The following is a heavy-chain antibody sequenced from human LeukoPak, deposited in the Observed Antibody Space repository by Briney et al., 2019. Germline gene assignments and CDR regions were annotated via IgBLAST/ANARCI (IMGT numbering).Heavy chain of an antibody. CDR3: AKGDHGDQDYYYAMDV. V-gene: IGHV3-23*01. D-gene: IGHD4-17*01. CDR1: GFTFTSYS. Sequence: PGGSLRLSCAASGFTFTSYSMNWVRQAPGKGLEWVSSISGYGGSTHYADSVKGRFTIPRDNSKNTMYLQMNSLRAEDTAVYYCAKGDHGDQDYYYAMDVWGQGTTVTVSS. CDR2: ISGYGGST. J-gene: IGHJ6*02.